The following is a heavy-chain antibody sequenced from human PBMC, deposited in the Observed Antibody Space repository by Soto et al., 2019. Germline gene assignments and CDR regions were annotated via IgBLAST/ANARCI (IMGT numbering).Heavy chain of an antibody. D-gene: IGHD3-3*01. V-gene: IGHV4-61*01. CDR2: IYYSGST. CDR3: AREGNFWSGYYNANYYGMDV. Sequence: SETLSLTCTVSAGSVSSGSNYWSWIRQPPGKGLEWIGYIYYSGSTKNNPSLKSRVTISVDMSKNQFSLKLSSATAADTAVYYCAREGNFWSGYYNANYYGMDVWGQGTTVTVS. CDR1: AGSVSSGSNY. J-gene: IGHJ6*02.